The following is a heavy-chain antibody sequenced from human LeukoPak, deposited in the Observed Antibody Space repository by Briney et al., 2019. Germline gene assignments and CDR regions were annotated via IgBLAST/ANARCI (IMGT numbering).Heavy chain of an antibody. V-gene: IGHV4-59*01. D-gene: IGHD3-10*01. CDR3: ARSHSSPMVRGVVDY. CDR2: IYYSGST. J-gene: IGHJ4*02. Sequence: SETLSLTCTVSCGSISSYYWIWIRQPPGKGLEWIGYIYYSGSTNYNPSLKSRVTISVDTSKNQFSLKLSSVTAADTAVYYCARSHSSPMVRGVVDYWGQGTLVTVSS. CDR1: CGSISSYY.